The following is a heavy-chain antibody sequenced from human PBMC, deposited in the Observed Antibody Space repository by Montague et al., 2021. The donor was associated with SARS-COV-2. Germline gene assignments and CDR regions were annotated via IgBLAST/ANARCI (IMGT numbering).Heavy chain of an antibody. CDR3: ARAERGSCGDGNCYQYFFNH. D-gene: IGHD2-15*01. V-gene: IGHV4-38-2*02. CDR2: IYHSGST. J-gene: IGHJ4*01. CDR1: GYSISSGYY. Sequence: SETLSLTCTVSGYSISSGYYWGWIRQPPGKGLEWIGSIYHSGSTYYNPSLKSRVTISVDTSKNQFSLQLNSVTPEDTAVYYCARAERGSCGDGNCYQYFFNHWGQGTLATVPS.